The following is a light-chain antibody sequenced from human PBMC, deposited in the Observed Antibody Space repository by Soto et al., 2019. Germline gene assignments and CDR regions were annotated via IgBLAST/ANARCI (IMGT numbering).Light chain of an antibody. CDR1: QSLLHSDGYNY. Sequence: DIVMTQSPLSLPVTPGEPASISCRPSQSLLHSDGYNYLDWYLQKPGQSPQLLIYLGSNRASGVPDRFSGSGSGTDFTLKISRVEAEDVGVYYCMQALQTPRTFGQGTRLE. V-gene: IGKV2-28*01. CDR3: MQALQTPRT. CDR2: LGS. J-gene: IGKJ5*01.